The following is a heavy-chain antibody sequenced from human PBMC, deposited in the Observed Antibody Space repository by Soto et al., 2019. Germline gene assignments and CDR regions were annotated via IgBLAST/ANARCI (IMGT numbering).Heavy chain of an antibody. V-gene: IGHV3-23*01. CDR3: AKGRDYPWYFYL. J-gene: IGHJ2*01. D-gene: IGHD4-17*01. CDR1: GFTFSSYA. CDR2: TSGSGGST. Sequence: EVQLLESGGGLVQPVGSLRLSCAASGFTFSSYAMSWVRQAPGKGLEWVSATSGSGGSTYYADSVKGRFTISRDNSKNTLYLQMNSVRAEDTAVYYCAKGRDYPWYFYLWGRGTLVTVSS.